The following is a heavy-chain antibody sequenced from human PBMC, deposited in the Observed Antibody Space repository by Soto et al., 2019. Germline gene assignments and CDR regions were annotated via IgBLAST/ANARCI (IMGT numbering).Heavy chain of an antibody. Sequence: QLQLQELGPGLVKPSETLSLTCTVSGGSISSSSYYWGWIRQPPGKGLEWIGSIYYSGSTYYNPSLKSRVTISVDTSKNQFSLKLSSVAAADTAVYYCASDSGSYSRDYWGQGTLVTVSS. J-gene: IGHJ4*02. CDR1: GGSISSSSYY. CDR2: IYYSGST. CDR3: ASDSGSYSRDY. D-gene: IGHD1-26*01. V-gene: IGHV4-39*01.